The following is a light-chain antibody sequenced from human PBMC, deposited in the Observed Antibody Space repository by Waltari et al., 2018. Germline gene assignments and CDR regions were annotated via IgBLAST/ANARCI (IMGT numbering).Light chain of an antibody. J-gene: IGKJ2*01. CDR3: QQYYSTPLT. CDR2: WAS. V-gene: IGKV4-1*01. CDR1: QSVLYSSNNMNY. Sequence: DIVMTQSPDSLAVSLGERATINCKSSQSVLYSSNNMNYLAWYQHKPGQPPKLLIYWASSRESGVPDRFSGSGSGTDFTLTISSLQAEDVAVYYCQQYYSTPLTFGRGTKLEIK.